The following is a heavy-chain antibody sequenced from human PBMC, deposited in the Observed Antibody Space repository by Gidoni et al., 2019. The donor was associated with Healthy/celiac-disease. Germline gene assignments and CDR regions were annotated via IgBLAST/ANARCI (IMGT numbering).Heavy chain of an antibody. V-gene: IGHV3-9*01. J-gene: IGHJ6*02. CDR1: GFTFDDYA. Sequence: EVQLVESGGGLVQPGRSLRLSCAASGFTFDDYAMHWVRQAPGKGLEWVSGISWNSGSIGYADSVKGRFTISRDNAKNSLYLQMNSLRAEDTALYYCAKDIQGATFPGEYYYYGMDVWGQGTTVTVSS. D-gene: IGHD3-16*01. CDR2: ISWNSGSI. CDR3: AKDIQGATFPGEYYYYGMDV.